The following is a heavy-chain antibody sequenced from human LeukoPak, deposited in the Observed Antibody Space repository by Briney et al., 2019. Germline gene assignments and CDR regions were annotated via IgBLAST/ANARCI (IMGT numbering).Heavy chain of an antibody. CDR1: GFTFSNAW. CDR3: TTGKVARITIFGVVTPHY. J-gene: IGHJ4*02. D-gene: IGHD3-3*01. CDR2: IKSKTDGGTT. V-gene: IGHV3-15*01. Sequence: GGSLRLSCAASGFTFSNAWMSWVRQAPGKGLEWVGRIKSKTDGGTTDYAAPVKGRFTISRDDSKNTLYLQMNSLKTEDTAVYYCTTGKVARITIFGVVTPHYWGQGTLVTVSS.